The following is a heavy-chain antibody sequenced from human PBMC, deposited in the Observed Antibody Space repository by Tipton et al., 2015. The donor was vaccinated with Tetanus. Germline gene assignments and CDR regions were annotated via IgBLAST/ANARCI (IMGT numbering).Heavy chain of an antibody. CDR2: INHSGST. V-gene: IGHV4-34*01. CDR3: ARGRAVTAIFPFDC. J-gene: IGHJ4*02. Sequence: TLSLTCAVYGGSFSGYYWSWIRQPPGKGLEWIGEINHSGSTNYNPSLKSRITISVDTSKNQFSLKLSSVTAADTAVYYCARGRAVTAIFPFDCWGQGTLVTVSS. CDR1: GGSFSGYY. D-gene: IGHD2-21*02.